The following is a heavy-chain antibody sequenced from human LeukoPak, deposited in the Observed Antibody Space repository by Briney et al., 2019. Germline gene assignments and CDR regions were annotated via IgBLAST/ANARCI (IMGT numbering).Heavy chain of an antibody. CDR2: ISGSSSTI. V-gene: IGHV3-48*01. CDR1: GFTFSSYS. Sequence: GGSLRLSCAASGFTFSSYSMNWVRQAPGKGLEWVSYISGSSSTIYYADSVKGRFTISRDNAKNSLYLQMNSLRAEDTAVYYCASAAVAGTLWGQGTLVTVSS. D-gene: IGHD6-19*01. J-gene: IGHJ4*02. CDR3: ASAAVAGTL.